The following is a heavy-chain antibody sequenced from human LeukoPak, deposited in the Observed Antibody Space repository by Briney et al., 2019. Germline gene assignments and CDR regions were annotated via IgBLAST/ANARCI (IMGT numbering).Heavy chain of an antibody. CDR1: GFTFSSYS. CDR2: ISSSSSYI. V-gene: IGHV3-21*01. Sequence: GGSLRLSCAASGFTFSSYSMNWVRQAPGKGLEWVSSISSSSSYIYYADSVKGRFTISRDNAKNSLYLQMNSLRAEDTAVYYCARDYGDCESNWFDPWGQGTLVTVSS. D-gene: IGHD4-17*01. J-gene: IGHJ5*02. CDR3: ARDYGDCESNWFDP.